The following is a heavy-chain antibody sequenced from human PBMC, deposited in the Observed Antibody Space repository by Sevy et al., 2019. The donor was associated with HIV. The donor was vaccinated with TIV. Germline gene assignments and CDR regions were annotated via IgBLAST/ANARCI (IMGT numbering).Heavy chain of an antibody. CDR3: ARVKDIVVVPAAPDYYGIDV. CDR2: INPNSGGT. Sequence: ASVKVSCKASGYTFTGYYMHWVRQAPGQGLEWMGWINPNSGGTNYAQKFQGRVTMTRDTSISTAYMELSRLRSDDTAVYYCARVKDIVVVPAAPDYYGIDVWGQGTTVTVSS. CDR1: GYTFTGYY. V-gene: IGHV1-2*02. D-gene: IGHD2-2*01. J-gene: IGHJ6*02.